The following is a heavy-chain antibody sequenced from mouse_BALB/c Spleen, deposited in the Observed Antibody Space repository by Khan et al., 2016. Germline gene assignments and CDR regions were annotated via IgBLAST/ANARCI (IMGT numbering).Heavy chain of an antibody. CDR2: INPRIDYT. CDR1: GYTFTNYY. CDR3: AGAVGRSF. V-gene: IGHV1-4*01. J-gene: IGHJ2*01. D-gene: IGHD4-1*01. Sequence: LQQSGAELAKPGASVKMSCKASGYTFTNYYIHWVKQRPGQGLEWTGYINPRIDYTEYNQKFKDKATLTADKSSSTAYMQLTSLTSEDSAVYYRAGAVGRSFWGKCTT.